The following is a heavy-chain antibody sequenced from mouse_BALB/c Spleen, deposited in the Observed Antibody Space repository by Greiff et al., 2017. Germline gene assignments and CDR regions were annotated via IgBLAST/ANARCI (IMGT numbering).Heavy chain of an antibody. Sequence: VQLQQSGAELVKPGASVKLSCTASGFNIKDTYMHWVKQRPEQGLEWIGRIDPANGNTKYDPKFQGKATITADTSSNTAYLQLSSLTSEDTAVYYCASQGSIYYGFDYWGQGTTLTVSS. CDR3: ASQGSIYYGFDY. J-gene: IGHJ2*01. D-gene: IGHD2-1*01. V-gene: IGHV14-3*02. CDR1: GFNIKDTY. CDR2: IDPANGNT.